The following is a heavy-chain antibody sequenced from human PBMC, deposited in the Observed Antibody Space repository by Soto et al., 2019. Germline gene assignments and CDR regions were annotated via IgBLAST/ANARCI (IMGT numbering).Heavy chain of an antibody. D-gene: IGHD4-17*01. CDR1: GFTFSNAW. V-gene: IGHV3-15*01. CDR3: TTDTVTTYHYYYYYMDV. CDR2: IKSKTDGGTT. J-gene: IGHJ6*03. Sequence: GGSLRLSCAASGFTFSNAWMSWVRQAPGKGLEWVGRIKSKTDGGTTDYAAPVKGRFTISRDDSKNTLYLQMNSLKTEDTAVYYCTTDTVTTYHYYYYYMDVWGKGTTVTVSS.